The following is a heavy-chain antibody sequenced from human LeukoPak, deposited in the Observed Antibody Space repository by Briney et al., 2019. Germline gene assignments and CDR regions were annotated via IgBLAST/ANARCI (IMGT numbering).Heavy chain of an antibody. CDR2: MNPTSGNT. J-gene: IGHJ6*03. Sequence: AAVKVSCKTSGGSFSSYAISWVRQATGQGLEGMGWMNPTSGNTGYAQKFQGRVTMTRNTSISTAYMELSSLRSEDAAVYYCARGYSGYDFYYYYYMDVWGKGTTVTISS. D-gene: IGHD5-12*01. CDR1: GGSFSSYA. V-gene: IGHV1-8*02. CDR3: ARGYSGYDFYYYYYMDV.